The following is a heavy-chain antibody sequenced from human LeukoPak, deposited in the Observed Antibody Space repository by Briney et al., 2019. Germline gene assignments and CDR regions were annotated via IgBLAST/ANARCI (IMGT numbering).Heavy chain of an antibody. CDR2: IYYSGST. CDR3: ARAWGSSWFDY. J-gene: IGHJ4*02. Sequence: SETLSLTCTVSGGSISSYYWSWIRQPPGKGLEWIGYIYYSGSTNYNPSLKSRVTISVDTSKNQFSLKLSSETAADTAVYYCARAWGSSWFDYWGQGTLVTVSS. CDR1: GGSISSYY. V-gene: IGHV4-59*01. D-gene: IGHD6-13*01.